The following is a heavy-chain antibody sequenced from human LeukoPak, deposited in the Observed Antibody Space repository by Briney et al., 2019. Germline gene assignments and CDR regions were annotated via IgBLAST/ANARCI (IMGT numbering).Heavy chain of an antibody. J-gene: IGHJ4*02. CDR2: ISYDGSNK. CDR1: GFTFSSYA. CDR3: ARERATYFDY. Sequence: SGGFLRLSCAASGFTFSSYAMDWVRQAPGKGLEWVAVISYDGSNKYYADSVKGRFTISRDNSKNTLYLQMNSLRAEDTAVYYCARERATYFDYWGQGTLVTVSS. V-gene: IGHV3-30-3*01. D-gene: IGHD5-12*01.